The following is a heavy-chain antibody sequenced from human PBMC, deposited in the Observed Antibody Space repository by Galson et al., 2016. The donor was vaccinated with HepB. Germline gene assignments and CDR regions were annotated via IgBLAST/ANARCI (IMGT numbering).Heavy chain of an antibody. J-gene: IGHJ4*02. Sequence: QSGAEVKKPEESLKISCETSGYTFTNYWIGWVRQVPAKGLEWMGIIYPGDSDTKYSPSFQGHVTLSVDKSITTAYVQWRSLKASDSAIYYCGGLSRNATGGYFDYWGQGILVTVSS. CDR2: IYPGDSDT. D-gene: IGHD2-2*01. CDR3: GGLSRNATGGYFDY. V-gene: IGHV5-51*01. CDR1: GYTFTNYW.